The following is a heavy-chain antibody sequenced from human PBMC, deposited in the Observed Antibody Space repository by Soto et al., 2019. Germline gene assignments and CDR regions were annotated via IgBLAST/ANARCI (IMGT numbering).Heavy chain of an antibody. V-gene: IGHV3-21*01. CDR1: GFAFSSYS. D-gene: IGHD4-4*01. Sequence: EVQLVESGGGLVKPGGSLRLSCAVSGFAFSSYSVNWVRQAPGKGLEWVSSISTSGYIYYADSVKGRFAISRDNAKNSLYLQRTSLRAEDTAVYYCARGADYTNSNFGYWGQGNLVTVSS. J-gene: IGHJ4*02. CDR2: ISTSGYI. CDR3: ARGADYTNSNFGY.